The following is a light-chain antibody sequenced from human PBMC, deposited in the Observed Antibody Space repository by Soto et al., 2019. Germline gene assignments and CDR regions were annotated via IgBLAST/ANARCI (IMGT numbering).Light chain of an antibody. CDR3: QQYNDWLS. V-gene: IGKV3-15*01. CDR2: GAS. CDR1: QSVRSN. Sequence: EIVMTQSPATLSVSPGERATLSCRASQSVRSNLARYQQKPGQTPRLLIYGASSRATGVPARFRGSGSGTEFTLTISSLQSEDFAVYFCQQYNDWLSFGGGTKVEIK. J-gene: IGKJ4*01.